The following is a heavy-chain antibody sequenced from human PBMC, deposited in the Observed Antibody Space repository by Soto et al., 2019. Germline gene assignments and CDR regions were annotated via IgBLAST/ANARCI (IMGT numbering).Heavy chain of an antibody. V-gene: IGHV3-9*01. D-gene: IGHD3-3*01. J-gene: IGHJ4*02. CDR1: GFTFDDYA. CDR3: AKAIYDFWSGSDY. Sequence: GGSLRLSCAASGFTFDDYAMHWVRQAPGKGLEWVSGISWNSGSIGYADSVKGRFTISRDNAKNSLYLQMNSLRAEDTALFHCAKAIYDFWSGSDYWGQGTLVTVSS. CDR2: ISWNSGSI.